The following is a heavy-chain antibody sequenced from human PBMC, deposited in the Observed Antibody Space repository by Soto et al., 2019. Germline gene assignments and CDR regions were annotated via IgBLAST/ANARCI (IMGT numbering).Heavy chain of an antibody. V-gene: IGHV1-18*01. J-gene: IGHJ1*01. CDR2: ISAYNGNT. Sequence: ASVKVSCKASGYTFTSYGISWVRQAPGQGLEWMGWISAYNGNTNYAQKLQGRVTMTTDTSTSTAYMELRSLRSDDTAVYYCARDHPPNYGDYGSVYFQHWGQGTLVTVSS. CDR1: GYTFTSYG. CDR3: ARDHPPNYGDYGSVYFQH. D-gene: IGHD4-17*01.